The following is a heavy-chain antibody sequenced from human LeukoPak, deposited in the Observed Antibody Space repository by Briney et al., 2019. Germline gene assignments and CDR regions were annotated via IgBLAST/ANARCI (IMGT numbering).Heavy chain of an antibody. D-gene: IGHD3-10*01. Sequence: GGSLRLSCAASGFTFSSYSMNWVRQAPGKGLEWVSYISSSSSTIYYADSVRGRFTISRDNAKNSLYLQMNSLRDEDTAVYYCARDGGYYYGSGRQYYFDYWGQGTLVTVSS. V-gene: IGHV3-48*02. CDR3: ARDGGYYYGSGRQYYFDY. CDR2: ISSSSSTI. CDR1: GFTFSSYS. J-gene: IGHJ4*02.